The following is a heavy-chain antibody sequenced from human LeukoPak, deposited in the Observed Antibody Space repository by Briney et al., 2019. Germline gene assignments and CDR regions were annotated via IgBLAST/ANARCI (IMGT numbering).Heavy chain of an antibody. D-gene: IGHD6-19*01. CDR3: ASSREEWLVSDYYFDY. Sequence: SETLSLTCTVSGGSISSYYWSWIRRPAGGGREWIGRSYTSGRTTYNTSLTSRVAMSVDTSKNQFSLKLSSVTAADTAVYYCASSREEWLVSDYYFDYWGQGTLVTVSS. CDR2: SYTSGRT. V-gene: IGHV4-4*07. CDR1: GGSISSYY. J-gene: IGHJ4*02.